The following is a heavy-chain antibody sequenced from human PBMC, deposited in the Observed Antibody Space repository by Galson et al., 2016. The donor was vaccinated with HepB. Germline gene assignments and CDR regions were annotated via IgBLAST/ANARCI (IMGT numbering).Heavy chain of an antibody. CDR2: TYYRSKWYS. CDR3: ARRTGSGFDV. J-gene: IGHJ6*02. D-gene: IGHD1-1*01. Sequence: AISGDSVSSNSATWNWIRLSPSRGLEWLGRTYYRSKWYSDYALSVKSRITINADTSKSQFSLQLNSVTPEDTAVYYCARRTGSGFDVWGQGTTVTVSS. CDR1: GDSVSSNSAT. V-gene: IGHV6-1*01.